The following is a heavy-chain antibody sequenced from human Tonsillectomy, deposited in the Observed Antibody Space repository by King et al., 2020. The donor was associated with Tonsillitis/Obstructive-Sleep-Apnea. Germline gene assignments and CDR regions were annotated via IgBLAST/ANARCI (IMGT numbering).Heavy chain of an antibody. J-gene: IGHJ4*02. Sequence: VQLVESGGGVVQPGRSLRLSCAASGFTFSSYAMHWVRQAPGKGLEWVAVISYDGSNKYYADSVKGRYTISRDNSKNTLYLQMYSLRAEDTAVYYCARATDTAMVKDDYWGQGTLVTVSS. V-gene: IGHV3-30*01. CDR2: ISYDGSNK. CDR1: GFTFSSYA. D-gene: IGHD5-18*01. CDR3: ARATDTAMVKDDY.